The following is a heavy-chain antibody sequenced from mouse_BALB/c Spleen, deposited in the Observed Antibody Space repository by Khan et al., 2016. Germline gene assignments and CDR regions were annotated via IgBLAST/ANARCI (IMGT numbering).Heavy chain of an antibody. Sequence: QVQLKESGAELMKPGASVKISCKATGYTFSSYWIEWVKQRPGHGLEWIGEILPGSGSTNYNEKIKGKATFTADTYSNTAYMQLSSLTSEASAVYYCARRGGNYWYFDVWGAGTAVTVSS. D-gene: IGHD1-1*01. V-gene: IGHV1-9*01. CDR1: GYTFSSYW. CDR3: ARRGGNYWYFDV. J-gene: IGHJ1*01. CDR2: ILPGSGST.